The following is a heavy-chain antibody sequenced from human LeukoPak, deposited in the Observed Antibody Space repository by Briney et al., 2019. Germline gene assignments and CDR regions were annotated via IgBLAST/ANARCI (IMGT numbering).Heavy chain of an antibody. V-gene: IGHV4-31*03. CDR3: ARCFVGGDFDPYYFDY. D-gene: IGHD2-21*02. Sequence: SETLSLTCTVSGGSISSGDYYWSWIRQHPGKGLEWIGYIYYSGSTYYNPSLKSRVTISVDTSKNQFSLKLSSVTAADTAVYYCARCFVGGDFDPYYFDYWGQGTLVTVSS. CDR1: GGSISSGDYY. CDR2: IYYSGST. J-gene: IGHJ4*02.